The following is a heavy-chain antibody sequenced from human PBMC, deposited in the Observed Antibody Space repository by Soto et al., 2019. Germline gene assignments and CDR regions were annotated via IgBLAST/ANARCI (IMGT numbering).Heavy chain of an antibody. J-gene: IGHJ4*02. V-gene: IGHV3-7*01. D-gene: IGHD2-2*01. CDR2: IKGDGSDK. Sequence: GGSLRLSCVVSGFTFSSSWMSWVRQAPGKGLEWVANIKGDGSDKNYIESVKGRFTISRDNAKNSLYLQMNSLRAEDTALYYCAEDAFSKGDYWGQGTRDTVSS. CDR3: AEDAFSKGDY. CDR1: GFTFSSSW.